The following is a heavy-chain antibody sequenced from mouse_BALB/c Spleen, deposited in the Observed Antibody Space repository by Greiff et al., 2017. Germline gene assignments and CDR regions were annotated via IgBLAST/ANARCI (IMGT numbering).Heavy chain of an antibody. D-gene: IGHD2-14*01. CDR2: INPSTGYT. Sequence: QVQLLESGAGLAKPGASVKMSCKASGYTFTSYWMHWVKQRPGQGLEWIGYINPSTGYTEYNQKFKDKATLTADKSSSTAYMQLSSLTSEDSAVYYCAIKGDYRYFAYWGQGTTLTVSS. CDR3: AIKGDYRYFAY. J-gene: IGHJ2*01. V-gene: IGHV1-7*01. CDR1: GYTFTSYW.